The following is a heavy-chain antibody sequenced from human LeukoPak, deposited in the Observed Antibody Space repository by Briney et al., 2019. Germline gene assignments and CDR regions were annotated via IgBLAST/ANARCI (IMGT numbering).Heavy chain of an antibody. D-gene: IGHD2-2*01. V-gene: IGHV4-34*09. CDR2: INHSGST. CDR1: GGSFSGYY. Sequence: SETLSLTCAVYGGSFSGYYWSWIRQPPGKGLEWIGEINHSGSTYYNPSLKSRVTISVDTSKNQFSLKLSSVTAADTAVYYCARDSSMKASDCSSTSCYAMFDPWGQGTLVTVSS. J-gene: IGHJ5*02. CDR3: ARDSSMKASDCSSTSCYAMFDP.